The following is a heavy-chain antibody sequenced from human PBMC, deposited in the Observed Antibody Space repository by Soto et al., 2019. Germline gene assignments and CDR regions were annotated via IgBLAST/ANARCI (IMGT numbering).Heavy chain of an antibody. CDR1: GFTFISYV. D-gene: IGHD1-20*01. J-gene: IGHJ4*02. CDR2: IRGDGGQT. V-gene: IGHV3-23*01. CDR3: ARDVGIESDEFFEY. Sequence: VVSLILSCTSSGFTFISYVICLFLQAPGKGLQWVSTIRGDGGQTHYTDSVKGRFSISRDNSKNTVYLQMDSLRAEDTDMYFCARDVGIESDEFFEYWGTRNQVTVSS.